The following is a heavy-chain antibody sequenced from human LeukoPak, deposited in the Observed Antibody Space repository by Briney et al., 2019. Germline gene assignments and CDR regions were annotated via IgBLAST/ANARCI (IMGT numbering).Heavy chain of an antibody. V-gene: IGHV4-59*01. CDR3: AAGGNGDYVDY. D-gene: IGHD4-23*01. J-gene: IGHJ4*02. Sequence: PSETLSLTCAVYGGSFSGYYWSWIRQPPGKGLEWIGYIYYSGSTNYNPSLKSRVTISVDTSKNQFSLKLSSVTAADTAVYYCAAGGNGDYVDYWGQGTLVTVSS. CDR1: GGSFSGYY. CDR2: IYYSGST.